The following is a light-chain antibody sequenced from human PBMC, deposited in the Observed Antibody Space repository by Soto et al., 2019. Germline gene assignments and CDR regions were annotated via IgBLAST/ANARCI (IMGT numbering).Light chain of an antibody. CDR3: QQYGGT. CDR2: KAS. J-gene: IGKJ1*01. V-gene: IGKV1-5*03. Sequence: DIQMTQSPSTLSASVGDRVTITCRASQSISSWLAWYQQKPGKAPKLLIYKASSLESGVPSRFSGSGSGTEFTLTISSLRPDDFATYYCQQYGGTFGQGTKVEIK. CDR1: QSISSW.